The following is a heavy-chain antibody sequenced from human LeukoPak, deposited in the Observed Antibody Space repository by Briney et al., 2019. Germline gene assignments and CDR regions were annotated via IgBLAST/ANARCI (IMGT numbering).Heavy chain of an antibody. J-gene: IGHJ4*02. CDR1: GGSISSSSYY. Sequence: SETLSLTCTVSGGSISSSSYYWGWIRQPPGKGLEWIGSIYYSGSTYYNPSLKSRVTISVDTSKNQFSLKLSSVTAADTAVYYCARYHCSSTSCSRYYFDYWGQGNLVTVSS. V-gene: IGHV4-39*07. CDR2: IYYSGST. CDR3: ARYHCSSTSCSRYYFDY. D-gene: IGHD2-2*01.